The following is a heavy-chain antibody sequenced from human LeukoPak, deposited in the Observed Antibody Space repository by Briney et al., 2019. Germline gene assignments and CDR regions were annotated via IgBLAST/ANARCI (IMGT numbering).Heavy chain of an antibody. CDR3: ARDLGLSGYKWYFDL. J-gene: IGHJ2*01. CDR1: GGSISSYY. CDR2: IYYSGST. V-gene: IGHV4-59*01. D-gene: IGHD3-3*01. Sequence: SETLSLTCTVSGGSISSYYCSWIRQPPGKGLEWIGYIYYSGSTNYNPSLKSRVTISVDTSKNQFSLKLSSVTAADTAVYYCARDLGLSGYKWYFDLWGRGTLVTVSS.